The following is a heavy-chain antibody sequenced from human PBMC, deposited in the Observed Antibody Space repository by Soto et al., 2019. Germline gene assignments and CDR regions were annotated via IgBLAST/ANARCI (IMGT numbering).Heavy chain of an antibody. J-gene: IGHJ4*02. CDR3: AREGRGKKAGYNGLVSLGY. CDR2: IIPIFNST. Sequence: QVQLVQSGAEVKTPGSSLKVSCTVSGSRFSNYVISWVRQAPGHGLEWLGRIIPIFNSTQYAQKFQGRVTITADKSTNTASLELRSLRSDDTAVYYCAREGRGKKAGYNGLVSLGYWGQGTLVTVSS. CDR1: GSRFSNYV. D-gene: IGHD2-2*02. V-gene: IGHV1-69*06.